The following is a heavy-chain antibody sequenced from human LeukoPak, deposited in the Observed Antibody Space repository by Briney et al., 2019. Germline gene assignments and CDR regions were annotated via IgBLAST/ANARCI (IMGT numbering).Heavy chain of an antibody. D-gene: IGHD3-22*01. CDR3: AREATTNYYDSSGYLN. CDR1: GGSISSGGYY. V-gene: IGHV4-31*03. Sequence: SETLSLTCTVSGGSISSGGYYWSWNRQHPGKGLEWIGYIYYSGSTYYNPSLKSRVTISVDTSKNQFSLKLSSVTAADTAVYYCAREATTNYYDSSGYLNWGQGTLVTVSS. J-gene: IGHJ4*02. CDR2: IYYSGST.